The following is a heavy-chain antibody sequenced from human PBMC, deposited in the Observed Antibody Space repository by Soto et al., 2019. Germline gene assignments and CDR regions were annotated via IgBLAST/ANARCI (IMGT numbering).Heavy chain of an antibody. J-gene: IGHJ5*02. CDR2: IYYSGST. V-gene: IGHV4-59*01. Sequence: PSETLCLTCDDADGSISSDYRSCIPQPPGKGLEWIGYIYYSGSTNYNPSLKSRVTISVDTSKNQFSLKLSSVTAADTAGYYCAKVNDLWTGYYATNWFDPCGQGTPLTVSA. CDR3: AKVNDLWTGYYATNWFDP. D-gene: IGHD3-3*01. CDR1: DGSISSDY.